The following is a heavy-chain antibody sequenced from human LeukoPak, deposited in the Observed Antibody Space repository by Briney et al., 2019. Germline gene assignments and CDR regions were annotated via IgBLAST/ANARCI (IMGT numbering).Heavy chain of an antibody. Sequence: PSETLSPTCTVSGGSISSSSYYWGWIRQPPGKGLEWIGSIYYSGSTYYNPSLKSRVTISVDTSKNQFSLKLSSVTAADTAVYYCARRSMANPFDYWGQGTLVTVSS. CDR3: ARRSMANPFDY. V-gene: IGHV4-39*01. CDR2: IYYSGST. J-gene: IGHJ4*02. D-gene: IGHD2/OR15-2a*01. CDR1: GGSISSSSYY.